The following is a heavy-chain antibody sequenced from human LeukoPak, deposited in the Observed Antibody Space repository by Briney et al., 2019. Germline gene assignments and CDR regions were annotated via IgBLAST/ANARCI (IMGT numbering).Heavy chain of an antibody. V-gene: IGHV1-2*02. CDR2: INPNSGGT. CDR3: AREGITAAAFNWFDP. CDR1: GYTFTGYY. J-gene: IGHJ5*02. D-gene: IGHD6-13*01. Sequence: GASVKVSCKASGYTFTGYYMHWVRRAPGQGLEWMGWINPNSGGTSYAQKFQGRVTMTRDTSISTAYMELSRLRSDDTAVYYCAREGITAAAFNWFDPWGQGTLVTVSS.